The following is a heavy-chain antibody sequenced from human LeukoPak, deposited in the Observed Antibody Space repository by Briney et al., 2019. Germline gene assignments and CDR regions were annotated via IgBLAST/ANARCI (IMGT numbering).Heavy chain of an antibody. CDR1: GFTFSSYG. CDR3: AKDLITMIVVVSPLDY. J-gene: IGHJ4*02. CDR2: ISGSGGST. Sequence: GGSLRLPCAASGFTFSSYGMSWVRQAPGKGLEWVSAISGSGGSTYYADSVKGRFTISRDNSKNTLYLQMNSLRAEDTAVYYCAKDLITMIVVVSPLDYWGQGTLVTVSS. D-gene: IGHD3-22*01. V-gene: IGHV3-23*01.